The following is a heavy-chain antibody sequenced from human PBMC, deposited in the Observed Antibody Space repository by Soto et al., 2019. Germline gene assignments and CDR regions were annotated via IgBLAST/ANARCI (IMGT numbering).Heavy chain of an antibody. J-gene: IGHJ4*02. D-gene: IGHD1-26*01. V-gene: IGHV3-15*07. CDR3: TTGSMWGGSYC. CDR2: IKSKTDGGTT. Sequence: EVQLVESGGGLVKPGGSLRLSCAASGFTFSNAWMNWVRQAPGKGLEWVGRIKSKTDGGTTDYAAPVKGRFTISRDDSKNTLYLQMNSLNTEDTGVYYCTTGSMWGGSYCSGQGTLVTVSS. CDR1: GFTFSNAW.